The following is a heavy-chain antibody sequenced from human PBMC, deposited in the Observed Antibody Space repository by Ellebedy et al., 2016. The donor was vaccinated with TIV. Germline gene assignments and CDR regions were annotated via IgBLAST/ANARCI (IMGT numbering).Heavy chain of an antibody. D-gene: IGHD6-19*01. J-gene: IGHJ4*02. V-gene: IGHV4-34*01. Sequence: SETLSLTXAVYGGSFSGYYWSWIRQPPGKGLEWIGEINHSGGTNYNASLKSRVTISVDTSKNQFSLKLSSVTAADTAVYYCAREGVAVASRCHHDYWGQGTQVTVSS. CDR1: GGSFSGYY. CDR2: INHSGGT. CDR3: AREGVAVASRCHHDY.